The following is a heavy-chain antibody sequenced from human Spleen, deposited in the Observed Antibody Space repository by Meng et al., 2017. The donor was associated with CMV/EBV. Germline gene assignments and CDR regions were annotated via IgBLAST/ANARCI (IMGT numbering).Heavy chain of an antibody. V-gene: IGHV1-18*01. J-gene: IGHJ6*02. CDR2: ISAYNGNT. D-gene: IGHD3-9*01. CDR1: GYTFTSYG. Sequence: ASVKVSCKASGYTFTSYGISWVRQAPGQGLEWMGWISAYNGNTNYAQKLQGRVTMTTDTSTSTAYMELRSLRSDDTAVYYCARSYGAFTGSYKRGYYSMDVWGHGTTVTVSS. CDR3: ARSYGAFTGSYKRGYYSMDV.